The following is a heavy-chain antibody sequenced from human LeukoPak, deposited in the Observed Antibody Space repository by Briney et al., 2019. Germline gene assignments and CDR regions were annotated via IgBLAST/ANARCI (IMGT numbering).Heavy chain of an antibody. CDR1: GFTFGSYG. D-gene: IGHD3-10*01. V-gene: IGHV3-23*01. J-gene: IGHJ4*02. Sequence: GGSLRRSCGSSGFTFGSYGLGWVRHAPGKGLEWVSAISASGSNTYYADPVKGRFTISRDNSKNTLYLQMNSLRAEDTALYYCAKEMGSSQPFDYWGQGTLVTVSS. CDR2: ISASGSNT. CDR3: AKEMGSSQPFDY.